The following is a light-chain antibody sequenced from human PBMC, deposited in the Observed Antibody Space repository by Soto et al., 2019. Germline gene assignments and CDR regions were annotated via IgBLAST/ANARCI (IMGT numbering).Light chain of an antibody. CDR2: AAS. CDR1: QTISRW. J-gene: IGKJ5*01. CDR3: QQANSFTIT. V-gene: IGKV1-12*01. Sequence: DIQMTQSPSTLSASVGDTVTITCRASQTISRWLAWYQKKPGKAPKLLIYAASSLQSGVPSRFSGSESGTDFNLTISRLQTEDCAIYFCQQANSFTITFGQGTRLEIK.